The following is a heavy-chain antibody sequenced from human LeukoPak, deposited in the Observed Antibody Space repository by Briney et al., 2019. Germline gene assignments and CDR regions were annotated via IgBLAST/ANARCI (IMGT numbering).Heavy chain of an antibody. CDR3: ARTNPVYGDYDY. Sequence: PGGSLRLSCAVSGFSVNDNYMSWVRQAPGKGLHWVSVMFPDGRTYYADSVKGRFTISRDLARNTLLLQMHSLRADDTAVHYCARTNPVYGDYDYWGQGTLVTVSS. CDR1: GFSVNDNY. V-gene: IGHV3-53*01. J-gene: IGHJ4*02. D-gene: IGHD4-17*01. CDR2: MFPDGRT.